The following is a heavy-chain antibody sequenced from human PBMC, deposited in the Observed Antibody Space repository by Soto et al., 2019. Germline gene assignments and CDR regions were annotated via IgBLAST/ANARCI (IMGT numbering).Heavy chain of an antibody. CDR1: GFTFSSYA. CDR2: ISYDGSNK. CDR3: ARTPGVVWGNGMDV. V-gene: IGHV3-30-3*01. J-gene: IGHJ6*02. Sequence: GGSLRLSCAASGFTFSSYAMHWVRQAPGKGLEWVAVISYDGSNKYYADSVKGRFTISRDNSKNTLYLQMNSLRAEDTAVYYCARTPGVVWGNGMDVWGQGTTVTVSS. D-gene: IGHD3-3*01.